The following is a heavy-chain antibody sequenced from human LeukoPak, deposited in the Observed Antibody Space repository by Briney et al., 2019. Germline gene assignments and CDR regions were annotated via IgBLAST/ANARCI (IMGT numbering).Heavy chain of an antibody. CDR1: GGSISSSNW. D-gene: IGHD1-1*01. CDR3: ARDQGTQLLDY. Sequence: SETLSLTCAVSGGSISSSNWWSWVRQPPGKGLEWIGEIHHGGSTNYNPSLKSRVTISVDTSKNQFSLKLSSVTAADTAVYYCARDQGTQLLDYWGQGTLVTVSS. CDR2: IHHGGST. J-gene: IGHJ4*02. V-gene: IGHV4-4*02.